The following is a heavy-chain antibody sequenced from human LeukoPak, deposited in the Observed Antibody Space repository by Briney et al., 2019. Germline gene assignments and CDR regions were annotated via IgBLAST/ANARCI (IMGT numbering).Heavy chain of an antibody. J-gene: IGHJ5*02. Sequence: GASVKVPCKASGYTFTGYYMHWVRQAPGQGLEWMGWINPNSGGTNYAQKFQGRVTMTRDTSISTAYMELSRLRSDDTAVYYCARDFGYSSGWYSNWFDPWGQGTLVTVSS. V-gene: IGHV1-2*02. CDR2: INPNSGGT. D-gene: IGHD6-19*01. CDR1: GYTFTGYY. CDR3: ARDFGYSSGWYSNWFDP.